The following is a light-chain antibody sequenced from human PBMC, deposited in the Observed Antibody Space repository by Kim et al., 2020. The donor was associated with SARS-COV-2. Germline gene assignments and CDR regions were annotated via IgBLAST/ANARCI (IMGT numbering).Light chain of an antibody. V-gene: IGLV1-47*01. J-gene: IGLJ3*02. Sequence: QSVLTQPPSASGTPGQRVTISCSGSSSNIGRKHAYSYQQFPGTAPKLLVYGNDQRPSGVPDRFSGSKSGTSASLAISGLRTEDEADYYCATWDASLDAWVFGGGTQLTVL. CDR1: SSNIGRKH. CDR3: ATWDASLDAWV. CDR2: GND.